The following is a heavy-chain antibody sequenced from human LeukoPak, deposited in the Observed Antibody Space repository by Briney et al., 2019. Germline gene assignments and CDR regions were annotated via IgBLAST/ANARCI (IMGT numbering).Heavy chain of an antibody. CDR3: ARGLSVAEPCFDY. J-gene: IGHJ4*02. Sequence: PGRSLRLSCAASGFTFSSYAMHWARQAPGKGLEWVAVISYDGRNKYYADSVKGRFTISRDNSKNTLYLQMNSLRAEDTAVYYCARGLSVAEPCFDYWGQGTLVTVSS. CDR2: ISYDGRNK. D-gene: IGHD6-19*01. V-gene: IGHV3-30*04. CDR1: GFTFSSYA.